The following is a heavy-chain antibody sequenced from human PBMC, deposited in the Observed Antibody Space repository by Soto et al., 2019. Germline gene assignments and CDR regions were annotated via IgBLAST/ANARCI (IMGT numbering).Heavy chain of an antibody. CDR3: ARDSLYSSSWPAPFDY. V-gene: IGHV3-21*01. CDR1: GFTFSSYS. D-gene: IGHD6-13*01. Sequence: EVQLVESGGGLVKPGGSLRLSCAASGFTFSSYSMNWVRQAPGKGLEWVSSISSSSSYIYYADSVKGRFTISRDNAKNSLYLQMNSLRAEDTAVYYCARDSLYSSSWPAPFDYWGQGTLVTVSS. CDR2: ISSSSSYI. J-gene: IGHJ4*02.